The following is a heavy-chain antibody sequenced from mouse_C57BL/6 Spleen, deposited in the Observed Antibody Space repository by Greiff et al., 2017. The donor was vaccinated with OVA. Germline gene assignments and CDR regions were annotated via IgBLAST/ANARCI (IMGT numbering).Heavy chain of an antibody. D-gene: IGHD1-1*01. CDR2: IRNKANGYTT. J-gene: IGHJ2*01. CDR3: ASHYYYGSSYFDY. CDR1: GFTFTDYY. V-gene: IGHV7-3*01. Sequence: DVKLVESGGGLVQPGGSLSLSCAASGFTFTDYYMSWVRQPPGKALEWLGFIRNKANGYTTEYSASVKGRFTISRDNSQRILYLQMNALRAEDSATYYCASHYYYGSSYFDYWGQGTTLTVSS.